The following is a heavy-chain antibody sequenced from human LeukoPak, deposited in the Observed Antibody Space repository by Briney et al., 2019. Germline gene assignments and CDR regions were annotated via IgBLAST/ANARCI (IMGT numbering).Heavy chain of an antibody. CDR3: ASLYYYGSGIPLL. V-gene: IGHV3-66*01. CDR2: IYSGGGT. CDR1: GFTVSSNY. D-gene: IGHD3-10*01. Sequence: GGSLRLSCAASGFTVSSNYMSWVRQAPGKGLEWGSVIYSGGGTYYADSVKGRFTISRDNSKNTLYLQMNRLRAEDTAVYYCASLYYYGSGIPLLWGQGTLVTVSS. J-gene: IGHJ4*02.